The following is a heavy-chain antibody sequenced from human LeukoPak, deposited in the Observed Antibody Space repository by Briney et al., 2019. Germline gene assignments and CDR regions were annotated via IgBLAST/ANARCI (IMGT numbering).Heavy chain of an antibody. CDR3: AREGDGYNSIDY. D-gene: IGHD5-24*01. V-gene: IGHV1-18*01. J-gene: IGHJ4*02. CDR2: ISAYNGNT. CDR1: GYTFTSSG. Sequence: ASVKVSSKASGYTFTSSGISWVRRAPGQGLEWMGWISAYNGNTNYAQKLQGRVTMTTDTSTSTAYMELRSLRSDDTAVYYCAREGDGYNSIDYWGQGTLVTVSS.